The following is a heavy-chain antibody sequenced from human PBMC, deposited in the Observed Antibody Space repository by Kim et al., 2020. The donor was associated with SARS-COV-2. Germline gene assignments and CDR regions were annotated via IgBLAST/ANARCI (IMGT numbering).Heavy chain of an antibody. J-gene: IGHJ3*02. V-gene: IGHV4-4*02. D-gene: IGHD3-22*01. Sequence: SETLSLTCAVSGGSISSSNWWSWVRQPPGKGLEWIGEIYHSGSTNYNPSLKSRVTISVDKSKNQFSLKLSSVTAADTAVYYCARHITMIVETRRLVDNAFDIWGQGTMVTVSS. CDR3: ARHITMIVETRRLVDNAFDI. CDR2: IYHSGST. CDR1: GGSISSSNW.